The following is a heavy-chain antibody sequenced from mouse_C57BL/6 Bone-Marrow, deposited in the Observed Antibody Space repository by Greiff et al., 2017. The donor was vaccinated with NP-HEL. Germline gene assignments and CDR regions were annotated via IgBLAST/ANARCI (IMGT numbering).Heavy chain of an antibody. CDR2: INPYNGGT. V-gene: IGHV1-19*01. CDR1: GYTFTDYY. J-gene: IGHJ2*01. D-gene: IGHD1-1*01. Sequence: EVQLQQSGPVLVKPGASVKMSCKASGYTFTDYYMNWVKQSHGKSLEWIGVINPYNGGTSYNQKFKGKATLTVDKSSSTAYMELNSLTSEDSAVYYCARGDGSSPYYFDYWGQGTTLTVSS. CDR3: ARGDGSSPYYFDY.